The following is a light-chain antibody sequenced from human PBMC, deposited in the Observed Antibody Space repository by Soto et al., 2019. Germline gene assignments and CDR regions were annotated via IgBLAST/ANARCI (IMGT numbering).Light chain of an antibody. CDR2: EGS. CDR3: CSFAVGSTLV. CDR1: SSDVGTYNL. V-gene: IGLV2-23*01. Sequence: QSVLTQPASVSGSPGQSITISCTGTSSDVGTYNLVSWLQHHPGKAPKLIIYEGSKRPSGVSNRFSGSKSGNTASLTISGLQAEDEADYYCCSFAVGSTLVFGGGTKLTVL. J-gene: IGLJ2*01.